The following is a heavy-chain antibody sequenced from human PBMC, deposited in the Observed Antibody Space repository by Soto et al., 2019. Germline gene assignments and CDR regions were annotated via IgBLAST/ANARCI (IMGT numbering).Heavy chain of an antibody. CDR2: ISWNRGSI. CDR1: RFTFGDYS. Sequence: RSLRLSCAASRFTFGDYSLHWVRQAPGKGLEWVSGISWNRGSIAYADSVKGRFMISRDNAKNSLYLQMNSLRDEDTALYYCAKGSRGMIYCSRTRCYGGNWFDSWGQGTLVTGSA. V-gene: IGHV3-9*01. CDR3: AKGSRGMIYCSRTRCYGGNWFDS. D-gene: IGHD2-2*01. J-gene: IGHJ5*01.